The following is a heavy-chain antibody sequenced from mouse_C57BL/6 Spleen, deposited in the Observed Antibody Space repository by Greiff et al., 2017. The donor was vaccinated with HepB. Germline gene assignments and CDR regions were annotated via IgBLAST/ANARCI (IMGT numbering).Heavy chain of an antibody. D-gene: IGHD2-1*01. CDR3: AREDLYYGNYEAAMDY. CDR2: INPSSGYT. V-gene: IGHV1-4*01. Sequence: QVQLQQSGAELARPGASVKMSCKASGYTFTSYTMHWVKQRPGQGLEWIGYINPSSGYTKYNQKFKDKATLTADKSSSTAYMQLSSLTSEDSAVYYCAREDLYYGNYEAAMDYWGQGTSVTVSS. CDR1: GYTFTSYT. J-gene: IGHJ4*01.